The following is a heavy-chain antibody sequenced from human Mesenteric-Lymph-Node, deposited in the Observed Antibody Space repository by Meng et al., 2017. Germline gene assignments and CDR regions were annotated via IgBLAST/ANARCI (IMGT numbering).Heavy chain of an antibody. CDR1: GFTLVSYW. J-gene: IGHJ4*02. D-gene: IGHD2-8*01. CDR2: IWYDGSNK. V-gene: IGHV3-33*08. Sequence: GGSLRLSCAASGFTLVSYWMTWVRQAPGKGLEWVAVIWYDGSNKYYADSVKGRFTISRDNSKNTLYLQMNSLRAEDTAVYYCARDLGYCTNGVCYLGMDYWGQGTLVTVSS. CDR3: ARDLGYCTNGVCYLGMDY.